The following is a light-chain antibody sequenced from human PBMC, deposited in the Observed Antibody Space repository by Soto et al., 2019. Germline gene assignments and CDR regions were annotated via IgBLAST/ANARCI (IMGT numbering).Light chain of an antibody. Sequence: IVLTQSPGTLSLSPWERATLSCRASQSVSSSYLAWYQQKPGQAPRLLIYGASSRATGIPDRFSGSGSGTDFTLTISRLEPEDFAVYYCQQYGSSLPWTFGQGTKVDIK. V-gene: IGKV3-20*01. J-gene: IGKJ1*01. CDR1: QSVSSSY. CDR2: GAS. CDR3: QQYGSSLPWT.